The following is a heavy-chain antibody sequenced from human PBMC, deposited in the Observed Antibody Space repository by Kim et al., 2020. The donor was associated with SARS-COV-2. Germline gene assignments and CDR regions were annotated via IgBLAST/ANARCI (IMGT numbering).Heavy chain of an antibody. CDR3: ARVHSGFDL. Sequence: GSTPSNAASVKGRFTISRDNAKNTLYLQINRLRAEDTAVYYCARVHSGFDLWGRGTLVTVSS. V-gene: IGHV3-74*01. D-gene: IGHD3-10*01. CDR2: GSTP. J-gene: IGHJ2*01.